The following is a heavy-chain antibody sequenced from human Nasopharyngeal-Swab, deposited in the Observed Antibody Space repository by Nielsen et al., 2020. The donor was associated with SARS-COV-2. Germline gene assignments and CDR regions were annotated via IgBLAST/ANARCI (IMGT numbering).Heavy chain of an antibody. Sequence: SETLSPTCTLSGGSVNTASYYWSWIRQPPGKGPEWIGHIYHSGSTNYNPSRKSRLTMSIDPSQNLFSLRLTSVTAADSAMYYCASLTITFGGVIAQNWGQGTQVIVSS. V-gene: IGHV4-61*01. J-gene: IGHJ4*02. CDR1: GGSVNTASYY. CDR2: IYHSGST. D-gene: IGHD3-16*02. CDR3: ASLTITFGGVIAQN.